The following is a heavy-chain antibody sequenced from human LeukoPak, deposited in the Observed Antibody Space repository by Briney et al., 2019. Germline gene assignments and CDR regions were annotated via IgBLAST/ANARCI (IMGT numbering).Heavy chain of an antibody. CDR3: ARRAYCGGDCYSPSDY. CDR2: IYPGDSDT. CDR1: GYSFTSYW. V-gene: IGHV5-51*01. D-gene: IGHD2-21*02. Sequence: GESLKISCKGSGYSFTSYWIGWVRQMPGKGLEWMGIIYPGDSDTRYSPSFQGQVTISADKSISTAYLQWSSLKASDTAMYYCARRAYCGGDCYSPSDYWGQGTLVTVSS. J-gene: IGHJ4*02.